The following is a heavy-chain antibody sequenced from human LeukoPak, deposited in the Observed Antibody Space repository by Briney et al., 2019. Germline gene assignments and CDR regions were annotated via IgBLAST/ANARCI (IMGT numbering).Heavy chain of an antibody. CDR3: ARTPYGAHFDY. CDR2: IYSGGST. J-gene: IGHJ4*02. D-gene: IGHD4-17*01. V-gene: IGHV3-53*01. Sequence: PGGSLRLSCAASGFTVSSNYMSWVRQAPGKGLECVSVIYSGGSTYYADSVKGRFTISRDNSKNTLYLQMNSLRAEDTAVYYCARTPYGAHFDYWGQGTLVTVSS. CDR1: GFTVSSNY.